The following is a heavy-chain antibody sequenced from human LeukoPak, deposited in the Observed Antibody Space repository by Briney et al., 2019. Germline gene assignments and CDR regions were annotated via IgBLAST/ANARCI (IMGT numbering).Heavy chain of an antibody. V-gene: IGHV1-2*06. D-gene: IGHD2-15*01. CDR3: ARDIVVVVAANTLDY. J-gene: IGHJ4*02. CDR1: GYTFTGYY. CDR2: INPNSGGT. Sequence: ASVKVSCKASGYTFTGYYMHWVRQAPGQGLEWMGRINPNSGGTNYAQKFQGRVTMTRDTSISTAYMELSRLRSDDTAVYYCARDIVVVVAANTLDYWGQGTLVTVSS.